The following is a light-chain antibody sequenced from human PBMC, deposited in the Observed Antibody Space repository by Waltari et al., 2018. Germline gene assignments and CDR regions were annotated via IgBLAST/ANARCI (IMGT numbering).Light chain of an antibody. CDR2: DGT. Sequence: QSALTQPRSVSGSPGQSVAISCTGTSRDVGGYNYVFWYQQHPGKAPKLIIYDGTKRPSGVPDRFSGSKSGNTASLTISGLQAEDEADYYCCSYGGTYYVFGTGTKVTVL. CDR3: CSYGGTYYV. V-gene: IGLV2-11*01. CDR1: SRDVGGYNY. J-gene: IGLJ1*01.